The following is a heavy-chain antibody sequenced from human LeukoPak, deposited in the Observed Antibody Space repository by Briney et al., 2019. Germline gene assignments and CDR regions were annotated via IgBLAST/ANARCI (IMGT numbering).Heavy chain of an antibody. Sequence: SETLSLTCTVSGVSISSYYWTWMRQPPGKGLEWIGFISNSAITDYNPSLKSRVTISIDTSKNQFSLKLNSVTAADTAVYYCARVGYYGSGSYYRDYFEYWGQGTLVTVSS. CDR2: ISNSAIT. CDR3: ARVGYYGSGSYYRDYFEY. CDR1: GVSISSYY. J-gene: IGHJ4*02. V-gene: IGHV4-59*01. D-gene: IGHD3-10*01.